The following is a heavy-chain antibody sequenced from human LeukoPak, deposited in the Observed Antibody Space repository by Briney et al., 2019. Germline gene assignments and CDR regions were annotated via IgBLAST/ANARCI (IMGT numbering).Heavy chain of an antibody. J-gene: IGHJ6*02. CDR2: MNPNSGNT. Sequence: ASVKVSCKASGGTFSSYAISWVRQATGQGLEWMGWMNPNSGNTGYAQKFQGRVTMTRNTSISTAYMELSSLRSEDTAVYYCALTTDYGMDVWGQGTTVTVSS. CDR1: GGTFSSYA. CDR3: ALTTDYGMDV. D-gene: IGHD4-17*01. V-gene: IGHV1-8*02.